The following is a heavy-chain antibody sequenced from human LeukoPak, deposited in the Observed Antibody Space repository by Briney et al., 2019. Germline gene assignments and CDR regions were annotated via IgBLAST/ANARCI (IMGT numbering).Heavy chain of an antibody. Sequence: ASVKVSCKASGYTFTGYYMHWVLQAPGQGLEWMGRINPNSGGTNSAQKFQGRVTMTRDTSINTAYMELNRLRSDDTAVYYCARAIAAAGDFWGQGTLVTVSS. CDR3: ARAIAAAGDF. CDR1: GYTFTGYY. J-gene: IGHJ4*02. V-gene: IGHV1-2*06. D-gene: IGHD6-13*01. CDR2: INPNSGGT.